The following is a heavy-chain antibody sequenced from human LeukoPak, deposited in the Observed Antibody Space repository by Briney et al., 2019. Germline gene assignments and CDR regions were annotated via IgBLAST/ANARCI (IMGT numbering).Heavy chain of an antibody. CDR3: AAYDFWSGFDAFDI. D-gene: IGHD3-3*01. J-gene: IGHJ3*02. Sequence: GGSLRLSCAASGFTFSDYYMSWIRQAPGKGLEWVSTIKGIGPTTYYADSLKGRFTISRDNAKNSLYLQMNSLRAEDTAVYYCAAYDFWSGFDAFDIWGQGTMVTVSS. CDR1: GFTFSDYY. V-gene: IGHV3-11*04. CDR2: IKGIGPTT.